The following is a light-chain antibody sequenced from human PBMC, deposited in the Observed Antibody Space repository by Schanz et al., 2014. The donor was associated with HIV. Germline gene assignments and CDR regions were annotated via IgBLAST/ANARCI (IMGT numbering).Light chain of an antibody. Sequence: DIQMTQSPSSVSASVGDSVTITCRASQGISSWLAWYQQKPGRAPKLLIYKASSLESGVPSRFSGSGSGTEFSLTISGLQAEDFATYYCQQLYSRPFTSGPGTKVDI. CDR3: QQLYSRPFT. J-gene: IGKJ3*01. CDR2: KAS. CDR1: QGISSW. V-gene: IGKV1-12*02.